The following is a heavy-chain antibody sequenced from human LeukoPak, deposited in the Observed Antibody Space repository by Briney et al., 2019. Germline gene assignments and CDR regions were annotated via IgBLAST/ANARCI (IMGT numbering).Heavy chain of an antibody. V-gene: IGHV4-34*01. CDR3: ARAGWILWFGELLKRRTHFDY. D-gene: IGHD3-10*01. CDR2: INHSGST. J-gene: IGHJ4*02. CDR1: GVSFSGYY. Sequence: SETLSITCAVYGVSFSGYYWSWIRQPPGKGLEWIGEINHSGSTNYNPSLKSRVTISVDTSKNQFSLKLSSVTAADTAVYYCARAGWILWFGELLKRRTHFDYWGQGTLVTVSS.